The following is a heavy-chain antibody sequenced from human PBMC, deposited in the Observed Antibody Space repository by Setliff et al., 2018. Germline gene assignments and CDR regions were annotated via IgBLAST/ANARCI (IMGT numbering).Heavy chain of an antibody. Sequence: SETLSLTCSVSGDSIFDNYWSWIRRSPGRGLEWIAYISYTGSTNYNPSLKGRVTISLDTSKNHFSLNLRSVTAADTAVYYCARLSPYNTGPPFDYWGQGTLVTVSS. CDR3: ARLSPYNTGPPFDY. CDR1: GDSIFDNY. D-gene: IGHD2-8*02. CDR2: ISYTGST. J-gene: IGHJ4*02. V-gene: IGHV4-59*08.